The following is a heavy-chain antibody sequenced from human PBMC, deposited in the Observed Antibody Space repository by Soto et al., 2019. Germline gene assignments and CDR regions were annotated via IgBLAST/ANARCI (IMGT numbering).Heavy chain of an antibody. CDR3: ARGILGGVRIDYGMDV. V-gene: IGHV3-21*01. D-gene: IGHD2-8*02. J-gene: IGHJ6*02. Sequence: EVQLVESGGGLVKPGGSLRHSCAASGFTFSNYNMNWVRQPPGKGLEWVSSITSAGSYIYYAESLKGRVTISRDNAKNSLFLQMNSLRAEDTALYFCARGILGGVRIDYGMDVWGQGTTVTVSS. CDR2: ITSAGSYI. CDR1: GFTFSNYN.